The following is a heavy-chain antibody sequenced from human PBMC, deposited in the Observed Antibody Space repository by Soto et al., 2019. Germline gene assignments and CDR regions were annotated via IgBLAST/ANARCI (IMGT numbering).Heavy chain of an antibody. CDR1: GFTFSSYA. CDR2: ISGSGGNT. V-gene: IGHV3-23*01. CDR3: TMRGAENSGWGAFDN. J-gene: IGHJ3*02. D-gene: IGHD6-19*01. Sequence: EVQLLESGGGLVQPGGSLRLSCAASGFTFSSYAMSWVRQAPGKGLEWVSAISGSGGNTFYADSVKGRSTISRDNSKNRGYMEMKSLRDDDTAIYYCTMRGAENSGWGAFDNWGRGTVVTVSS.